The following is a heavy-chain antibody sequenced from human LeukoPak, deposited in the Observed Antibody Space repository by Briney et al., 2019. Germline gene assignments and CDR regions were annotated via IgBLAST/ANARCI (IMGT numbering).Heavy chain of an antibody. CDR2: IYPGDSDT. D-gene: IGHD2-15*01. CDR1: GYSFTNYW. Sequence: GESLKISCKGSGYSFTNYWIGWVRQMPGKGLEWMGIIYPGDSDTRYSPSFQGQVAISADKSISTAYLQWGSLKASDTAMYYCARSQGYCSGGSCLQGDWFDPWGQGTLVTVSS. CDR3: ARSQGYCSGGSCLQGDWFDP. V-gene: IGHV5-51*01. J-gene: IGHJ5*02.